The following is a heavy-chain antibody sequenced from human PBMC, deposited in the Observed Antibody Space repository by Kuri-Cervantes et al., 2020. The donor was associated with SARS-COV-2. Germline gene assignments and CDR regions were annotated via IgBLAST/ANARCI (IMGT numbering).Heavy chain of an antibody. J-gene: IGHJ4*02. D-gene: IGHD6-13*01. Sequence: GSLRLSCTVSGGSISSSSYYWGWIRQPPGKGLEWIGSIYYSGSTYYNPSLKSRVTISVDTSKNQFSLKLSSVTAADTAVYYCARDPPASYSRPMYYFDYWGQGTLVTVSS. V-gene: IGHV4-39*02. CDR1: GGSISSSSYY. CDR2: IYYSGST. CDR3: ARDPPASYSRPMYYFDY.